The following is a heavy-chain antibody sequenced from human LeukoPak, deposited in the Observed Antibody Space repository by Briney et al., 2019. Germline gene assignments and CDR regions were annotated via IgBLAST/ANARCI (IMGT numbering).Heavy chain of an antibody. V-gene: IGHV3-74*01. CDR3: AKARRNPRDYYYYMDV. J-gene: IGHJ6*03. CDR1: GFSFSSYW. CDR2: ISNDESTI. Sequence: GGSLRLSCAASGFSFSSYWMHWVRQAPGKGPVWVSLISNDESTIIYADSVKGRFTISRDNSKNTLYLQMNSLRAEDTAVYYCAKARRNPRDYYYYMDVWGKGTTVTVSS.